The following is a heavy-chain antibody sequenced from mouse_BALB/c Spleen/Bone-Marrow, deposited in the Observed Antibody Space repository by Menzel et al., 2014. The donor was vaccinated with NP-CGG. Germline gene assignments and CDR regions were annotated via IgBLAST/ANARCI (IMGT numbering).Heavy chain of an antibody. J-gene: IGHJ1*01. CDR1: GYSITSDYA. V-gene: IGHV3-2*02. Sequence: EVQRVESGPGLVKPSQSPSLTCTVTGYSITSDYAWNWIRQFPGNQLEWMGYISYSGSTSYNPSLKSRISITRDTSKNQFFLQSNSVTTEDTATYFCARWTTVVAKDWYFDVWGAGTTVTVSS. CDR3: ARWTTVVAKDWYFDV. CDR2: ISYSGST. D-gene: IGHD1-1*01.